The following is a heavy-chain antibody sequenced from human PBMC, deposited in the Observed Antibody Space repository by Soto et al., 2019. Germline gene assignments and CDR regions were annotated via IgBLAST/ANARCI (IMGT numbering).Heavy chain of an antibody. V-gene: IGHV3-9*01. Sequence: EVQLVESGGGLVQPGRSLRLSCAASGFTFDDYAMHWVRQAPGKGLEWVSGISWNSGSIGYVDSVKGRFTISRDNAKNSLYLQMNSLRAEDTALYYCAKDYTNSSSFSFDYWGQGTLVTVSS. CDR1: GFTFDDYA. D-gene: IGHD6-13*01. CDR3: AKDYTNSSSFSFDY. J-gene: IGHJ4*02. CDR2: ISWNSGSI.